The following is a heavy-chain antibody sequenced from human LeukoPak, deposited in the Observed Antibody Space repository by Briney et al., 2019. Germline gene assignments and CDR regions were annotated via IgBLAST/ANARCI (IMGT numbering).Heavy chain of an antibody. Sequence: SVTVSCKASGGTFSSYAISWVRQAPGQGLEWMGGIIPIFGTANYAQKFQGRVTITAGESTSTAYMELSSLRSEDTAVYYCARRITIFGVATVGTNGWFDPWGQGTLVTVSS. CDR1: GGTFSSYA. V-gene: IGHV1-69*13. CDR3: ARRITIFGVATVGTNGWFDP. D-gene: IGHD3-3*01. CDR2: IIPIFGTA. J-gene: IGHJ5*02.